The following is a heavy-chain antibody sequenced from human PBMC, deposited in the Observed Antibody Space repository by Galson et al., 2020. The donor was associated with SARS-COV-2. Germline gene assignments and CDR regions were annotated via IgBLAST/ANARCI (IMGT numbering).Heavy chain of an antibody. D-gene: IGHD2-8*01. CDR1: GFTVSSNY. CDR3: ARDENGNKGMDV. Sequence: GESLKISCAASGFTVSSNYMIWVRQAPGKGLEWVSLIFIGGITSYADSVKGRFTISRDPSKNTLYLQMNSLRAEDTAVYYCARDENGNKGMDVWVQGTTVTVSS. V-gene: IGHV3-53*01. J-gene: IGHJ6*02. CDR2: IFIGGIT.